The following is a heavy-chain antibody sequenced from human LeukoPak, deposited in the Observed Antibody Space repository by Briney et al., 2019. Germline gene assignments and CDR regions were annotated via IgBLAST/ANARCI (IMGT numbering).Heavy chain of an antibody. CDR2: INHSGST. V-gene: IGHV4-34*01. D-gene: IGHD3-9*01. CDR1: AGSFSGYY. J-gene: IGHJ6*02. Sequence: SETLSLTCAVYAGSFSGYYWSWIRQPPGKGLEWIGEINHSGSTNYNPSLKSRVTISVDTSKNQFSLKLSSVTAADTAVYYCARTLTGCYGAYYYYGMDVWGQGTTVTVSS. CDR3: ARTLTGCYGAYYYYGMDV.